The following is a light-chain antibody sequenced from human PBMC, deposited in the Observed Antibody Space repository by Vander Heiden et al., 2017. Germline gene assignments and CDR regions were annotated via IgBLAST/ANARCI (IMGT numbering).Light chain of an antibody. CDR2: AAS. CDR1: QSVSNN. Sequence: DVQMTQSPSSLSASVGDRVTITCRASQSVSNNLNWYHQKAGKAPQLLIYAASSLERGVPSRFSGSGSGTNFTLTINSLRPEDFAAYYCLQSISSPITFGGGTKVEVK. J-gene: IGKJ4*01. CDR3: LQSISSPIT. V-gene: IGKV1-39*01.